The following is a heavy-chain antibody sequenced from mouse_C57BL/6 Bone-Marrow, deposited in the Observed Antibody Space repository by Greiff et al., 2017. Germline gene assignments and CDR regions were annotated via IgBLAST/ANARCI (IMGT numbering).Heavy chain of an antibody. CDR2: IYPRSGNT. D-gene: IGHD1-1*01. Sequence: QVQLQQSGAELARSGASVKLSCKASGYTFTSYGISWVKQRTGQGLEWIGEIYPRSGNTYYNEKFKGKATLTADKSSSTAYMELRSLTSEDSAVYFCARWAGYYGFAYWGQGTLVTVSA. CDR3: ARWAGYYGFAY. J-gene: IGHJ3*01. CDR1: GYTFTSYG. V-gene: IGHV1-81*01.